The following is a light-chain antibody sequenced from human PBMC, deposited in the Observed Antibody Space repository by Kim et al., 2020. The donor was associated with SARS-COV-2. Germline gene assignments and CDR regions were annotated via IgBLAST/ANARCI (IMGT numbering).Light chain of an antibody. Sequence: APVGDGFTLTCRASQGISNYLAWYQQKPGEAPKLLIYAASTLQFGVSTRFSGSGSGTVFTLTISDLQPEDVATYYCQKYDTAPWTFGHGTKVDIK. J-gene: IGKJ1*01. V-gene: IGKV1-27*01. CDR2: AAS. CDR1: QGISNY. CDR3: QKYDTAPWT.